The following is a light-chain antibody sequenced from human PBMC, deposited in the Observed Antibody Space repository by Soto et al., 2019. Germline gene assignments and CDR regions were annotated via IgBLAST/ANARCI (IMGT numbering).Light chain of an antibody. J-gene: IGLJ2*01. V-gene: IGLV2-23*02. CDR3: CSYAGSSTVV. Sequence: QLVLTQPASVSGSPGQSITISCTGTSSDVGSYNLVSWYQQHPGKAPKLMIYEVSKRPSGVSNRFSGSKSGNTASLTISGLQAEDEADYYCCSYAGSSTVVFGGGTKLTV. CDR2: EVS. CDR1: SSDVGSYNL.